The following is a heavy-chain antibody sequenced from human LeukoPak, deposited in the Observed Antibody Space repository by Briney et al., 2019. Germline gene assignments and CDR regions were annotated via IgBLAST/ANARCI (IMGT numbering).Heavy chain of an antibody. D-gene: IGHD6-13*01. CDR2: FSGVGSGT. CDR1: GFSFSKHA. J-gene: IGHJ5*02. Sequence: GGSLRLSCEASGFSFSKHAMSWVRQAPGKGLEWVAAFSGVGSGTYYADSVKGRFTISRDNFKNTLYLQMNSLRAEDTAVYYCAKGGSSWYDWFDPWGQGTLVTVSS. V-gene: IGHV3-23*01. CDR3: AKGGSSWYDWFDP.